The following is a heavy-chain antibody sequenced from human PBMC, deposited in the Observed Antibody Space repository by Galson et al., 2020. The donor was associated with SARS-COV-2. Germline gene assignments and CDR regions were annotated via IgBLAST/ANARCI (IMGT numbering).Heavy chain of an antibody. Sequence: GSLRLSCAASGFTFSSYAMHWVRQAPGKGLEWVAVISYDGSNKYYADSVKGRFTISRDNSKNTLYLQMNSLRAEDTAVYYCARDQYTVVTPGQRYYYYGMDVWGQGTTVTVSS. D-gene: IGHD2-21*02. J-gene: IGHJ6*02. V-gene: IGHV3-30*04. CDR2: ISYDGSNK. CDR3: ARDQYTVVTPGQRYYYYGMDV. CDR1: GFTFSSYA.